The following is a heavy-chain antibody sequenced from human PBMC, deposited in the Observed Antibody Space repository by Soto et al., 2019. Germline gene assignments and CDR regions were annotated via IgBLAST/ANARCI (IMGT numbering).Heavy chain of an antibody. CDR1: GFTFSNFA. Sequence: GSLRLSCAASGFTFSNFALSWVRQAPGKGLEWVSAISGSGGSTFYADSVKGRFTISRDNSKNTLFVQMNSLRGDDTAVYYCAKMTGKIAAALGIDYWGQGTLVTVSS. V-gene: IGHV3-23*01. J-gene: IGHJ4*02. CDR2: ISGSGGST. CDR3: AKMTGKIAAALGIDY. D-gene: IGHD6-13*01.